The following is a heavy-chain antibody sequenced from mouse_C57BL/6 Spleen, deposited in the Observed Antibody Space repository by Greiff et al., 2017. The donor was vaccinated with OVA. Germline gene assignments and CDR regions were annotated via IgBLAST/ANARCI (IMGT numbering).Heavy chain of an antibody. CDR1: GYTFTSYW. CDR3: ARGPNSPWFAY. Sequence: QVQLQQSGAELVRPGTSVKLSCKASGYTFTSYWMHWVKQRPGQGLEWIGVIDPSDSYTNYNQKFKGKATLTVDTSSSTAYMQLSSLTSEDSAVYYCARGPNSPWFAYWGQGTLVTVSA. CDR2: IDPSDSYT. D-gene: IGHD4-1*01. J-gene: IGHJ3*01. V-gene: IGHV1-59*01.